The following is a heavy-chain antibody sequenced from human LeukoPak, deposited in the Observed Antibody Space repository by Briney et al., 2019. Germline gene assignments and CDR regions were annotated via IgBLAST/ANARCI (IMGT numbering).Heavy chain of an antibody. Sequence: SETLSLTCTVSGGSISSYYWSWIRQPPGKGLEWIGYVYYSGSTNYNPSLKSRVTISVDTSKNQFSLKLSSVTAADTAVYYCARDRWGIAAAGTDRWGQGTLVTVSS. CDR3: ARDRWGIAAAGTDR. J-gene: IGHJ5*02. D-gene: IGHD6-13*01. CDR2: VYYSGST. V-gene: IGHV4-59*01. CDR1: GGSISSYY.